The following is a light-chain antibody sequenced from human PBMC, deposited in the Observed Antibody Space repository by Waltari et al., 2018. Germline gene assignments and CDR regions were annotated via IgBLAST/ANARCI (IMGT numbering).Light chain of an antibody. J-gene: IGLJ2*01. CDR3: QAWDSSVV. V-gene: IGLV3-1*01. CDR2: QGT. Sequence: SYELTQPPSVSVSPGQTASITCSGDKLGDKYACWYQQRPGQSPVLVIYQGTKRPSGIHDRFSGSNSGSTATLTISGTQAMDEADYYCQAWDSSVVFGGGTKLTGL. CDR1: KLGDKY.